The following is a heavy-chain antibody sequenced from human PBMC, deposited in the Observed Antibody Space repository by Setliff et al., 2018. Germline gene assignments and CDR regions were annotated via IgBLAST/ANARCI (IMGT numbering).Heavy chain of an antibody. CDR2: IYHSGTT. J-gene: IGHJ4*02. CDR3: ARHGGGTPYYYESRGFDS. D-gene: IGHD3-22*01. Sequence: SETLSLTCAVSGYSISSGFYWGWIRQPPGKGLEWIGSIYHSGTTYYNPSLKSRIIISADASKNQFSLRLTSVTAADTALYYCARHGGGTPYYYESRGFDSWGQGTQVTVSS. CDR1: GYSISSGFY. V-gene: IGHV4-38-2*01.